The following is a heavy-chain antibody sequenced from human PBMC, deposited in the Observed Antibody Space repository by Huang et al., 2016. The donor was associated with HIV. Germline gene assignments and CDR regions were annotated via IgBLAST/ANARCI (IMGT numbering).Heavy chain of an antibody. CDR1: GGSVSSGRYY. CDR2: IYYRGST. CDR3: ARVDLLLGKYGDYEENAFDI. J-gene: IGHJ3*02. D-gene: IGHD4-17*01. Sequence: QVQLQESGPGLVKPSATLSLTCTVSGGSVSSGRYYWSWIRQPPGNGLEWIGYIYYRGSTNYNPFLKSRVTISVDTSKNQFSLKLSSVTAADTAVYYCARVDLLLGKYGDYEENAFDIWGQGTMVTVSS. V-gene: IGHV4-61*01.